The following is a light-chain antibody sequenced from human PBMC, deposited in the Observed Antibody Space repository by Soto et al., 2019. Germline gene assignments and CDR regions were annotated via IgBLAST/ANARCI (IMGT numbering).Light chain of an antibody. CDR1: SSDVGSYNL. J-gene: IGLJ3*02. V-gene: IGLV2-14*02. CDR3: SSYTSTSTWV. CDR2: EVS. Sequence: QSALTQPASVSGSPGQSITICCTGTSSDVGSYNLVSWYQQHPGKAPKLMLYEVSNRPSGVSNRFSASKSGNTASLTISGLQAEDEADYYCSSYTSTSTWVFGGGTQLTVL.